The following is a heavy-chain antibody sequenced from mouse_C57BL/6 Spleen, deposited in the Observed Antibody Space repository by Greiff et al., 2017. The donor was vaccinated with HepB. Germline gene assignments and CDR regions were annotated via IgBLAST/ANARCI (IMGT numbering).Heavy chain of an antibody. V-gene: IGHV5-4*01. J-gene: IGHJ2*01. CDR3: ARDGRRGYYFDY. Sequence: EVKLVESGGGLVKPGGSLKLSCAASGFTFSSYAMSWVRQTPEKRLEWVATISDGGSYTYYPDNVKGRFTISRDNAKNNLYLQMSHLKSEDTAMYYCARDGRRGYYFDYWGQGTTLTVSS. CDR2: ISDGGSYT. CDR1: GFTFSSYA.